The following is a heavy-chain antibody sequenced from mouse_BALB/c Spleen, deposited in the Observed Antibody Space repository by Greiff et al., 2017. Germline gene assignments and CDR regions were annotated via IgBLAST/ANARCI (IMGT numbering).Heavy chain of an antibody. V-gene: IGHV1-7*01. Sequence: QVQLKQSGAELAKPGASVKMSCKASGYTFTSYWMHWVKQRPGQGLEWIGYINPSTGYTEYNQKFKDKATLTADKSSSTAYMQLSSLTSEDSAVYYCARPRGRGFDYWGQGTTLTVSS. CDR1: GYTFTSYW. CDR3: ARPRGRGFDY. J-gene: IGHJ2*01. CDR2: INPSTGYT.